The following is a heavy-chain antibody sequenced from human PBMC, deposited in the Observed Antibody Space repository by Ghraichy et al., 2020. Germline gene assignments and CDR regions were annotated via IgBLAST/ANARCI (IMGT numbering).Heavy chain of an antibody. V-gene: IGHV3-30*02. CDR1: GFTFSSYG. CDR3: AKERTALEWLGSVELAFDI. D-gene: IGHD3-3*01. J-gene: IGHJ3*02. Sequence: GGSLRLSCAASGFTFSSYGMHWVRQAPGKGLEWVAFIRYDGSNKYYADSVKGRFTISRDNSKNTLYLQMNSLRAEDTAVYYCAKERTALEWLGSVELAFDIWGQGTMVTVSS. CDR2: IRYDGSNK.